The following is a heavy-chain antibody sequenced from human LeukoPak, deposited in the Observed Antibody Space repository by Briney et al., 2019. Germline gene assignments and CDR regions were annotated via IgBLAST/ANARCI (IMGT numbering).Heavy chain of an antibody. D-gene: IGHD3-10*01. CDR1: GFTFDDYA. J-gene: IGHJ6*02. Sequence: GGSLRLSCAASGFTFDDYAMHWVRQAPGKGLEWVSGISWNSGSIGYADSVKGRFTISRDNAKNSLYLQTNSLRAEDSAVYYCARDMYFGSGTPMQYGMDVWGPGTTVTVSS. CDR2: ISWNSGSI. CDR3: ARDMYFGSGTPMQYGMDV. V-gene: IGHV3-9*01.